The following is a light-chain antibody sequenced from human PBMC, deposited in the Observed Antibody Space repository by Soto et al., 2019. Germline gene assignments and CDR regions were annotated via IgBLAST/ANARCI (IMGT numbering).Light chain of an antibody. J-gene: IGKJ4*01. CDR3: QQRFTCPLT. CDR2: RVS. Sequence: ETVLPQSPATLSLSPGERATLSCRASQSVSRFFAWYQQKPGQAHRLPIQRVSNRATGVPARFSGSGSGTDFTLSSRSLEAEDSGVYFCQQRFTCPLTFGGGTKVEIK. CDR1: QSVSRF. V-gene: IGKV3-11*01.